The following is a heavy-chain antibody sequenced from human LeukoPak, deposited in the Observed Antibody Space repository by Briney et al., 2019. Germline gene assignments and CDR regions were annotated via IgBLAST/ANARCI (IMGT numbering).Heavy chain of an antibody. CDR1: GYTFTSYY. D-gene: IGHD2-15*01. V-gene: IGHV1-46*01. Sequence: ASVKVSCKASGYTFTSYYMHWVRQAPGQGLEWMGIINPSGGSTSYAQKFQGRVTMTRDTSTSTAYMELSSLRSEDTAVYYCATAKGVARDAFDIWGQGTMVTVSS. CDR3: ATAKGVARDAFDI. CDR2: INPSGGST. J-gene: IGHJ3*02.